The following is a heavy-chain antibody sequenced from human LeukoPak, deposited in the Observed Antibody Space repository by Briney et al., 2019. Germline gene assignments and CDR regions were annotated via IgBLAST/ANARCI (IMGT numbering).Heavy chain of an antibody. D-gene: IGHD1-1*01. Sequence: ASVKVSCKASGYTFTGYYMHWVRQAPGQGLEWMGWINPSSGGTNYAQKFQGRVTMTRDTSISTAYMELSRLRSDDTAVYYCARGRGNWNDVSFDYWGQGTLVTVSS. J-gene: IGHJ4*02. V-gene: IGHV1-2*02. CDR1: GYTFTGYY. CDR2: INPSSGGT. CDR3: ARGRGNWNDVSFDY.